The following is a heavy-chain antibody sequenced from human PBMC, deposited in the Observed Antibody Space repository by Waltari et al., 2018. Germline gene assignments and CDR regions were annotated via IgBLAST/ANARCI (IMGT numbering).Heavy chain of an antibody. D-gene: IGHD3-3*01. V-gene: IGHV4-34*01. CDR3: ARGQVLRFLEWLLYGTTFDY. J-gene: IGHJ4*02. Sequence: QVQLQQWGAGLLKPSETLSLTCAVYGGSFSGYYWRWLRQPPGKGLEWIVEINHSGSTNYNPSRKSRVTISVYTSKNQFSLKLSSVTAADTAVYYCARGQVLRFLEWLLYGTTFDYWGQGTLVTVSS. CDR2: INHSGST. CDR1: GGSFSGYY.